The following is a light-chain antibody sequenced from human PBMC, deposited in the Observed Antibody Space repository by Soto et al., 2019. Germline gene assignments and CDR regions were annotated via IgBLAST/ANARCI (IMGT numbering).Light chain of an antibody. CDR3: QQRSNGLT. J-gene: IGKJ4*01. Sequence: EIVLTQSPATLSLSPGERATLSCRASQSVDSYLAWYQQKPGQAPRLLIFDSSNRPTGIPARFSGSGSGTDFTLTSSNLEPEDFAVYYCQQRSNGLTFGGGTKVEMK. V-gene: IGKV3-11*01. CDR2: DSS. CDR1: QSVDSY.